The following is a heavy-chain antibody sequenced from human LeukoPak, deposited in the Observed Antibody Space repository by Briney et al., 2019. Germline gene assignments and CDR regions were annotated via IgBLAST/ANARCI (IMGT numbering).Heavy chain of an antibody. J-gene: IGHJ4*02. CDR2: VYYSGST. Sequence: SETLSLTRTVSGASISSGDDYWTWLRQPPGKGLEWIGYVYYSGSTYYNPSLKSRVTMSVDTSKSQFSLKLSSVTAADTAVYYCARDPIAAAEPIDYWGQGTLVTVSS. CDR1: GASISSGDDY. CDR3: ARDPIAAAEPIDY. V-gene: IGHV4-30-4*01. D-gene: IGHD6-13*01.